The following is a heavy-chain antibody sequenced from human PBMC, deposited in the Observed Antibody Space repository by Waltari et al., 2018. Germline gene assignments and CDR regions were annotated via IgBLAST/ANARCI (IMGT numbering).Heavy chain of an antibody. D-gene: IGHD2-2*01. V-gene: IGHV3-23*01. CDR2: ISGSGVST. CDR1: GFTFSSYA. Sequence: EVQLLESGGGLVQPEEYLRLSCEASGFTFSSYAMRWVRKAPGKGLECVSGISGSGVSTYSADSVKGRFTISRDNSKNTLYLQMNSLRAEDTAVYYCAKDRSSGTNFRRIDYWGQGTLVTVSS. J-gene: IGHJ4*02. CDR3: AKDRSSGTNFRRIDY.